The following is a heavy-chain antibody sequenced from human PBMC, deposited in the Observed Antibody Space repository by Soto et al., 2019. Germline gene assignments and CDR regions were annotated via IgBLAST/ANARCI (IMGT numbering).Heavy chain of an antibody. CDR2: IKQDGSEK. J-gene: IGHJ6*03. V-gene: IGHV3-7*01. Sequence: HPGGSLRLSCAASGFTFSSYWMSWVRQAPGKGLEWVANIKQDGSEKYYVDSVKGRFTISRDNAKNSLYLQMNSLRAEDTAVYYCARDLASGDSYYYMDVWGKGTTVTVSS. CDR3: ARDLASGDSYYYMDV. CDR1: GFTFSSYW. D-gene: IGHD4-17*01.